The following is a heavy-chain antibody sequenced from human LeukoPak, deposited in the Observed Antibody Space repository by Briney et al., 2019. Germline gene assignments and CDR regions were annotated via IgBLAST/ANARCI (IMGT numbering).Heavy chain of an antibody. CDR2: ISYDGSNK. CDR1: GFTFSTYG. Sequence: PGRSLRLSCEASGFTFSTYGMHWVRQAPGKGLEWVAGISYDGSNKYYADSVKGRFTISRDNSKNTLYLQMNSLRAEDTAVYYCAKDSSQAFYYGSGGLRDLWGRGTLVTVSS. D-gene: IGHD3-10*01. CDR3: AKDSSQAFYYGSGGLRDL. V-gene: IGHV3-30*18. J-gene: IGHJ2*01.